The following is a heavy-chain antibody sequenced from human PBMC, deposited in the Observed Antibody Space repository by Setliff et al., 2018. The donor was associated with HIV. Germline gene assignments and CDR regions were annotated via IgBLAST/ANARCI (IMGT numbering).Heavy chain of an antibody. V-gene: IGHV3-30*02. CDR3: ARHDVVRGAIDN. CDR2: QRFDGSNK. D-gene: IGHD3-10*01. J-gene: IGHJ4*02. Sequence: PGGSLRLSCAAFGFTFSNYGMHWVRQAPGKGLEWVAFQRFDGSNKSYGDSVKGRFAISRDNSKNTLYVQMNSLRAEDTAVYYCARHDVVRGAIDNWGQGTLVTVSS. CDR1: GFTFSNYG.